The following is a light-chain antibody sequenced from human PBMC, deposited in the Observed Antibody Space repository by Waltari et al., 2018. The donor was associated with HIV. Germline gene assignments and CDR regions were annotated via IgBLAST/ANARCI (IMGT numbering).Light chain of an antibody. CDR2: WAS. Sequence: DIVMTQSPDSLAVSLGERATLNCTSTGTVFYSSDNRNYLAWYLQRPGQSPKVLIFWASTRDFGVPARFSGSGSGTDFSLTLSSLQADDVGIYYCQQYFSVPPTFGGGTKVEI. J-gene: IGKJ4*01. V-gene: IGKV4-1*01. CDR3: QQYFSVPPT. CDR1: GTVFYSSDNRNY.